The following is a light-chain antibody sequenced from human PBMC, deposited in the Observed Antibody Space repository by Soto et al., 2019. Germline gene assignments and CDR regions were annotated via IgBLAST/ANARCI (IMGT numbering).Light chain of an antibody. CDR3: SSYAGSIYV. CDR1: SSDVGGYNY. J-gene: IGLJ1*01. Sequence: QSVLTQPPSASGSPGQSVTISCTGTSSDVGGYNYVSWYQQHPGKAPKLMIYEVSKRPSGVPDRFSGSKSGNTASLTVSGLQAEDEADYYCSSYAGSIYVFXTGTKVTVL. CDR2: EVS. V-gene: IGLV2-8*01.